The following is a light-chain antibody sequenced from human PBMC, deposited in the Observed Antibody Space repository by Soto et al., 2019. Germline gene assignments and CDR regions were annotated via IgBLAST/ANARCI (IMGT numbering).Light chain of an antibody. CDR1: QTVNSDY. V-gene: IGKV3D-20*02. CDR2: ATS. Sequence: EIVLTQSPGTLSLSPGETATLSCRASQTVNSDYLAWFQQRPGQAPRLLIFATSRRATDIPDRFSGSGSGTDFTLAIRRLEPEDFAVYYCQSRSSWPPVLTFGGGTKVEIK. J-gene: IGKJ4*01. CDR3: QSRSSWPPVLT.